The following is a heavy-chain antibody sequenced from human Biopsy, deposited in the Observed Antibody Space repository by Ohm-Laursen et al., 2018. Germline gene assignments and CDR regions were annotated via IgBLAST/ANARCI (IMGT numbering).Heavy chain of an antibody. CDR1: GGSISSVGYY. J-gene: IGHJ2*01. Sequence: SETLSLTCSVSGGSISSVGYYWNWVRQHPGKGLEWIGYLYYSGSTYYNPSLKSRVSISGDTYRNQFSLNLSSVTAADTAIYYCARNRIYDTSGFYYHWYFDLWGRGTLVTVSS. CDR2: LYYSGST. D-gene: IGHD3-22*01. CDR3: ARNRIYDTSGFYYHWYFDL. V-gene: IGHV4-31*03.